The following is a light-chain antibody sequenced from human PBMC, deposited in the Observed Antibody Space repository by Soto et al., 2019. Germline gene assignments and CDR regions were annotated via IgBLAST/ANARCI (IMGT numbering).Light chain of an antibody. CDR2: DAS. J-gene: IGKJ4*01. CDR3: QQYNSWLT. V-gene: IGKV3-15*01. Sequence: IVMTQSPATLSVSPGERATLSCRASQSVSSNLAWYQQKPGQAPRLLIYDASTRATGIPARFSGSGSGTELALTISSLQSEDFAVYYCQQYNSWLTFGGGTKVEIK. CDR1: QSVSSN.